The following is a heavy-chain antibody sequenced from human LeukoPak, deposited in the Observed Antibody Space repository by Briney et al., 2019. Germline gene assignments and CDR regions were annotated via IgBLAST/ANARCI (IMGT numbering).Heavy chain of an antibody. D-gene: IGHD6-13*01. CDR2: MNPNSGNT. J-gene: IGHJ5*02. CDR3: ARGGGSYNWFDP. Sequence: GASVKVSCKASGYTFTSYDINWVRQATGQGLEWMGWMNPNSGNTEYAQKFQGRVTITRNTSIDTAYMELSSLRSEDTAVYYCARGGGSYNWFDPWGQGTLVTVSS. CDR1: GYTFTSYD. V-gene: IGHV1-8*01.